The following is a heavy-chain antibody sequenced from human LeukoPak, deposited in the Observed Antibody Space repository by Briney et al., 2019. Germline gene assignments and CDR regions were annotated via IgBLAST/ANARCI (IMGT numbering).Heavy chain of an antibody. Sequence: ASVKVSCKASGYTFTSYGISWVRQAPGQGLEWMGWISAYNGNTNYAQKLQGRVTMTTDTSTSTAYMELRSLRSDDTDVYYCARDIISRQWLPSADAFDIWGQGTMVTVSS. D-gene: IGHD6-19*01. CDR3: ARDIISRQWLPSADAFDI. CDR2: ISAYNGNT. J-gene: IGHJ3*02. CDR1: GYTFTSYG. V-gene: IGHV1-18*01.